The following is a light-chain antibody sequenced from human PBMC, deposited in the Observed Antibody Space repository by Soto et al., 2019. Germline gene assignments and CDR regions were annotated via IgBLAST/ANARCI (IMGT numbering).Light chain of an antibody. J-gene: IGLJ1*01. CDR1: NSDVGAYNF. CDR2: EVT. CDR3: SSYAGSNNYV. V-gene: IGLV2-8*01. Sequence: QSVLTQPPSASGSPGQSVTISCTGTNSDVGAYNFVSWYQQHPGKAPKLMIYEVTKRPSGVPDRFSGSKSANTASLTVSGLQAEDEADYYCSSYAGSNNYVFGTGTKVTVL.